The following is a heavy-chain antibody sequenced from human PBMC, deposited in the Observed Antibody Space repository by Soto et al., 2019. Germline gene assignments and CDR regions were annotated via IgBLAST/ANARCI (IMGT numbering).Heavy chain of an antibody. Sequence: PGGSLRLSCAASGSTFDDYAMHWVRQAPGKGLEWVSGISWNSGSIGYADSVKGRFTISRDNAKNSLYLQMNSLRAEDTALYYCAKTFRWLVPNQSRHSLAYYYYYGMDVWGQGTTVTVSS. V-gene: IGHV3-9*01. J-gene: IGHJ6*02. CDR2: ISWNSGSI. CDR3: AKTFRWLVPNQSRHSLAYYYYYGMDV. CDR1: GSTFDDYA. D-gene: IGHD6-19*01.